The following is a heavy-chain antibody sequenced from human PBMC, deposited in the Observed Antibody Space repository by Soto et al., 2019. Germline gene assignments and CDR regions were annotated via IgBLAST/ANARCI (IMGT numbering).Heavy chain of an antibody. D-gene: IGHD2-2*01. CDR3: ARGGSSHWLRFLQQ. Sequence: SWTXSLTCSVSVASGITINLFICFRQAPGEGMECIGEIYHDGNTNYNPSLKSRVTISLDKSTNQFTLDLTSVTAADTDVYYCARGGSSHWLRFLQQRGQRPLV. CDR2: IYHDGNT. CDR1: VASGITINL. J-gene: IGHJ1*01. V-gene: IGHV4-4*02.